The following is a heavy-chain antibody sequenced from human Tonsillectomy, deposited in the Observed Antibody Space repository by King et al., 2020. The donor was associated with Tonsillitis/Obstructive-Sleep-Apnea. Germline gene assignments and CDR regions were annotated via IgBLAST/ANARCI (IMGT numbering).Heavy chain of an antibody. V-gene: IGHV4-59*01. J-gene: IGHJ4*02. Sequence: VQLQESGPSLVKPSETLSLKCTDSGGSMSTFYWSWIRQSPGKGLEWIGYTYYSGSSNYNPSLKSRLTISDDMSKNEFSLTLTSVTAADTAVYYCARGRTYGGLLDFWGQGALVTVSS. D-gene: IGHD4-23*01. CDR1: GGSMSTFY. CDR3: ARGRTYGGLLDF. CDR2: TYYSGSS.